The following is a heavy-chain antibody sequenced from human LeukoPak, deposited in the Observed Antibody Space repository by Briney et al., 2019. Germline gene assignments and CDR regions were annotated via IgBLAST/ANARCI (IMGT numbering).Heavy chain of an antibody. Sequence: GGSLRLSCAASGFTFSSYAMSWVRLAPGKGLEWVSAISGSGGSTYYADSVKGRFTISRDNSKNTLYLQMNSLRAEDTAVYYCAKTPITMVYYYYGMDVWGQGTTVTVSS. V-gene: IGHV3-23*01. CDR3: AKTPITMVYYYYGMDV. J-gene: IGHJ6*02. CDR1: GFTFSSYA. CDR2: ISGSGGST. D-gene: IGHD3-10*01.